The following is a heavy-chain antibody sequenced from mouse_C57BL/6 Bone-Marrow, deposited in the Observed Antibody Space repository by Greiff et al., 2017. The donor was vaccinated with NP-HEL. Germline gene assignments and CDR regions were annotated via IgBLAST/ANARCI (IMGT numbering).Heavy chain of an antibody. J-gene: IGHJ3*01. D-gene: IGHD2-4*01. CDR2: IDPSDSET. CDR1: GYTFTSYW. V-gene: IGHV1-52*01. CDR3: ARRYDYDGAFAY. Sequence: VKLQQPGAELVRPGSSVKLSCKASGYTFTSYWMHWVKQRPIQGLEWIGNIDPSDSETHYNQKFKDKATLTVDKSSSTAYMQLSSLTSEDSAVYYCARRYDYDGAFAYWGQGTLVTVSA.